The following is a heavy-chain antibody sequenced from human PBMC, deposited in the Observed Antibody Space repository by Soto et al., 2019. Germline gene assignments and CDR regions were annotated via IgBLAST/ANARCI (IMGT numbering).Heavy chain of an antibody. CDR3: ARTGRGYPRDAFDI. V-gene: IGHV4-34*01. CDR1: GGSFSHYY. J-gene: IGHJ3*02. D-gene: IGHD2-15*01. Sequence: QVQLQQWGAGLLKPSETLSLTCSVFGGSFSHYYWNWIRQPPGKGLEWIGEINDSGRTKYNPSLESRVTMSIDTSKMQFSLRLNSVTAEDAAIYYCARTGRGYPRDAFDIWGQGTMFTVSS. CDR2: INDSGRT.